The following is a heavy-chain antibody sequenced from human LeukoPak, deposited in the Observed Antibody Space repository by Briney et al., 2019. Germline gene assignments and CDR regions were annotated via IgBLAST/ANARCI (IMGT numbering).Heavy chain of an antibody. D-gene: IGHD1-1*01. J-gene: IGHJ3*02. CDR3: ARVLLERPGIDSFDM. CDR2: INSGSSTI. V-gene: IGHV3-48*01. Sequence: GGSLRLSCGASEFSLRSYSMDWVRQAPGRGLEWVSHINSGSSTIYYADSVKGRFTISRDNAGNSLYLHMNSLRAEDTAVYYCARVLLERPGIDSFDMWGQGTMVTVSS. CDR1: EFSLRSYS.